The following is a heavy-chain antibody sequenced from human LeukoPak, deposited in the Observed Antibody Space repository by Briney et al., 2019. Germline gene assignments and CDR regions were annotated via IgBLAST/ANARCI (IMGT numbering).Heavy chain of an antibody. D-gene: IGHD1-26*01. Sequence: SVKVSCKASGGTFSSYAISWVRQAPGQGLEWMGRIIPILGIANYAQKFQGRVTITADKSTSTAYMELSSLRSEDTAVYYCARGDAIVGATSAYYYYGMDVWGQGTTVTVSS. J-gene: IGHJ6*02. CDR1: GGTFSSYA. CDR3: ARGDAIVGATSAYYYYGMDV. CDR2: IIPILGIA. V-gene: IGHV1-69*04.